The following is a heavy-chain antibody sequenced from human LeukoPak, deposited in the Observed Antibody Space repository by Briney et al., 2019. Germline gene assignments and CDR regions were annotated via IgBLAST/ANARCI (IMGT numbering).Heavy chain of an antibody. V-gene: IGHV3-21*01. Sequence: KPGGSLRLSCAASGFTFSSYSMNWVRQAPGKGLGWVSSISSSSSYIYYADSVKGRFTISRDNAKNSLYLQMNSLRAEDTAVYYCARGGRGATFHFDYWGQGTLVTVSS. CDR1: GFTFSSYS. D-gene: IGHD1-26*01. CDR3: ARGGRGATFHFDY. CDR2: ISSSSSYI. J-gene: IGHJ4*02.